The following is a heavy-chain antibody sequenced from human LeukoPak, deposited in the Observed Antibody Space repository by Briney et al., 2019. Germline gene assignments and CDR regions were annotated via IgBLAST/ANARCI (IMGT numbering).Heavy chain of an antibody. V-gene: IGHV3-30*04. CDR1: GFTFSSYA. D-gene: IGHD1-26*01. Sequence: GGSLRLSCAASGFTFSSYAMHWVRQAPGKGLEWVAVIPYDGSNKYYADSVKGRFTISRDNSKNTLYLQMNSLRAEDTAVYYCAREARVGALDYWGQGTLVTVSS. CDR2: IPYDGSNK. J-gene: IGHJ4*02. CDR3: AREARVGALDY.